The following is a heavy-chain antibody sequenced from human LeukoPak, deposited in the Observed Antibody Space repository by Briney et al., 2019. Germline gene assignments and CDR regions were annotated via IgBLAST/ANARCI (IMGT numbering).Heavy chain of an antibody. D-gene: IGHD3-10*01. J-gene: IGHJ4*02. CDR3: ARGITMVRGVPRFDY. CDR1: GGSISSYY. V-gene: IGHV4-59*12. CDR2: IYYSGST. Sequence: SETLSLTCTVSGGSISSYYWSWIRQPPGKGLEWIGYIYYSGSTNYNPSLKSRVTISVDTSKNQFSLKLSSVTAADTAVYYCARGITMVRGVPRFDYWGQGTLVTVSS.